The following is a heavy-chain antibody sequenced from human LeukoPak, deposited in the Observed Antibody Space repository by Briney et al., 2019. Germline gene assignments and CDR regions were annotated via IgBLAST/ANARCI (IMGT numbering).Heavy chain of an antibody. CDR1: GFTFDDYA. J-gene: IGHJ4*02. Sequence: PGGSLRLSCAASGFTFDDYAMHWVRQAPGKGLEWVSAITWNSGSIRYADSVKGRFTISRDNSKNTLFLQMNSLTAEDSAVYYCAKGPSGSSHHFFDYWGQGTLVTVSS. CDR2: ITWNSGSI. D-gene: IGHD6-19*01. V-gene: IGHV3-9*01. CDR3: AKGPSGSSHHFFDY.